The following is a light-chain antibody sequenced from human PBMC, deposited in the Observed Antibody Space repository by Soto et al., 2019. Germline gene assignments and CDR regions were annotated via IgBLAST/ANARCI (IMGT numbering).Light chain of an antibody. V-gene: IGLV2-23*01. CDR1: SSDVGSYNF. J-gene: IGLJ3*02. CDR2: DAT. CDR3: CSYAGSTTWV. Sequence: QSVLTQPASVSGSPGQSITISCTGTSSDVGSYNFVSWYQQRPGKAPKLMIFDATKRPSGVPNRFSGSKSGNTASLTISGLQAEDEADYYCCSYAGSTTWVFGGGTKVTVL.